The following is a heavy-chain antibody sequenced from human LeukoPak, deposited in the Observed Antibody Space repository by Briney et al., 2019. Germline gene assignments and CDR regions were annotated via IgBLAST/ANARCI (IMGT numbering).Heavy chain of an antibody. V-gene: IGHV3-21*01. J-gene: IGHJ4*02. Sequence: GGSLRLSRAASGFTLSSYWMHWVRRAPGKGLEWVSSISSSSTYIYYADSVKGRFTISRDNAKNSLYLQMNSLRAEDTAVYDCARAPGYRSFLDYWGQGTLVIVSS. CDR1: GFTLSSYW. D-gene: IGHD6-13*01. CDR3: ARAPGYRSFLDY. CDR2: ISSSSTYI.